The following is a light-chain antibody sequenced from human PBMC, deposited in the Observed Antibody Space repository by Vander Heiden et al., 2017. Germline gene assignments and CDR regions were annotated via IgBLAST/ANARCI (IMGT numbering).Light chain of an antibody. CDR3: QQYYSTPYT. Sequence: DIVMTQSPDSLAVSLGATATINCKSSQSVLYSSNNKNYLAWYQQKPGQPPKLLIYWASTRESGVPDRFSGSGSGTDFTLTISSLQAEDVAVYYCQQYYSTPYTFGQGTKLEIK. J-gene: IGKJ2*01. V-gene: IGKV4-1*01. CDR1: QSVLYSSNNKNY. CDR2: WAS.